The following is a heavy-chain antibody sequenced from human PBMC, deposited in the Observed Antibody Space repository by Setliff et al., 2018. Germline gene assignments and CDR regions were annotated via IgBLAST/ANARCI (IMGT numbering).Heavy chain of an antibody. CDR3: ARGVGAMGDY. J-gene: IGHJ4*02. Sequence: ASVKVSCKVSGYTISSYPLNWVRQAPGQGLEWMGWINTKTATPSYAQGFTGRFVFSLDTSASTAHLQIDSLTSEDTAVYYCARGVGAMGDYWGQGTLVTVSS. V-gene: IGHV7-4-1*01. CDR1: GYTISSYP. CDR2: INTKTATP. D-gene: IGHD1-26*01.